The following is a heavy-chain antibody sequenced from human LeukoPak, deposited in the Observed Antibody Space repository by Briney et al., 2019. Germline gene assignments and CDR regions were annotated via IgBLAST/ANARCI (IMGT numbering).Heavy chain of an antibody. J-gene: IGHJ6*03. CDR2: IIPIFGTA. CDR3: ARGKSKFGEKKNYYYYMDV. V-gene: IGHV1-69*05. Sequence: ASVKVSWKASGGTFSSYAISWVRQAPGQGLEWMGGIIPIFGTANYAQKFQGRVTITTDESTSTAYMELSSLRSEDTAVYYCARGKSKFGEKKNYYYYMDVWGKGTTVTVSS. D-gene: IGHD3-10*01. CDR1: GGTFSSYA.